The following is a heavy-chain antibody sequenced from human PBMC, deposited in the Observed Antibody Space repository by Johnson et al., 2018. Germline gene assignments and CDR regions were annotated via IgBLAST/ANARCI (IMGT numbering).Heavy chain of an antibody. J-gene: IGHJ1*01. CDR3: AKDRQWLVTSLEH. CDR2: ISGSGGST. CDR1: GFTFSSYA. V-gene: IGHV3-23*01. Sequence: VQLLESVGGVVQPGRSLRLSCAASGFTFSSYAMSWVRQAPGKGLEWVSAISGSGGSTYYADSVKGRFTISSDNAKNSLYLQMNSLRAEDTAVYYCAKDRQWLVTSLEHWGQGTLVTVSS. D-gene: IGHD6-19*01.